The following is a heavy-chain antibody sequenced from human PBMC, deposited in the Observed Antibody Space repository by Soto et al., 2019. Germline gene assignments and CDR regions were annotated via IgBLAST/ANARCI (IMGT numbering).Heavy chain of an antibody. CDR3: ARDARTYSGSIRNLDY. J-gene: IGHJ4*02. Sequence: GGSLRLSCAAPGFTFSSYEMNWVRQAPGKGLEWVSYINSDGSTAYYADSVKGRFTISRDNAKNSLYLQMNSLRAEDTAVYYCARDARTYSGSIRNLDYWGQGTLVTVSS. D-gene: IGHD1-26*01. CDR1: GFTFSSYE. V-gene: IGHV3-48*03. CDR2: INSDGSTA.